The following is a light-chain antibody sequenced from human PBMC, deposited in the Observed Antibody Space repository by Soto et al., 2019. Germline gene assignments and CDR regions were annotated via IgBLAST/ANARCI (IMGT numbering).Light chain of an antibody. J-gene: IGKJ1*01. CDR2: GAS. Sequence: DIVMTQSPATLSVSPGERATLSCRASQSVSSNLAWYQQKPGQAPRLLIYGASTRATGIPARFSGSGSGTEFTLTISSLQSEDFAVYYCQQYNNCPWTFGQGTKVEIQ. V-gene: IGKV3-15*01. CDR1: QSVSSN. CDR3: QQYNNCPWT.